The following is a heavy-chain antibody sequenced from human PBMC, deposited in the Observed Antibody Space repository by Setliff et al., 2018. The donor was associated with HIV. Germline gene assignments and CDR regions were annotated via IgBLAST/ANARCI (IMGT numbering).Heavy chain of an antibody. D-gene: IGHD3-22*01. CDR3: ARAQDNYYDSSGYSFDS. J-gene: IGHJ4*02. Sequence: GGSLRLSCAASGFSFRSYAMSWVRQAPGKGLVWVSRINTDGSSATYADSVKGRFTNSRDNAKNTLYLQMDSLRAEDTAVYYCARAQDNYYDSSGYSFDSWGQGSLVTVSS. CDR2: INTDGSSA. V-gene: IGHV3-74*03. CDR1: GFSFRSYA.